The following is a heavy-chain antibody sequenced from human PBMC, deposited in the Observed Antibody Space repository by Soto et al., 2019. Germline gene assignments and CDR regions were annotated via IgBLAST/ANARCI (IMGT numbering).Heavy chain of an antibody. Sequence: QVQLVESGGGLVKPGGSLRLSCAASRFTFSDYYMRWISQAPGKGLGWVAYISTRSSYTNYADSVMGRFTISRDNAKNSVYLQMNSLRADDAAVYFCAREQGHSSSSTYGMDVWGQGTTVTVS. CDR3: AREQGHSSSSTYGMDV. D-gene: IGHD6-6*01. CDR1: RFTFSDYY. J-gene: IGHJ6*02. CDR2: ISTRSSYT. V-gene: IGHV3-11*06.